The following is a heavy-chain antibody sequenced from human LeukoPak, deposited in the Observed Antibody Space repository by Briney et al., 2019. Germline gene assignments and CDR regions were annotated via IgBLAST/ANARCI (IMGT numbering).Heavy chain of an antibody. J-gene: IGHJ4*02. Sequence: SETLSLTCIVSGYSIDSGYFWGWIRQPPGKGLEWIGNIHHSGTTYYNPSLKSRVSISVDTSKNQFSLNLSSVTAADTAFYYCARDLGSGWSPGYWGQGTLVTVSS. CDR3: ARDLGSGWSPGY. V-gene: IGHV4-38-2*02. CDR2: IHHSGTT. D-gene: IGHD6-19*01. CDR1: GYSIDSGYF.